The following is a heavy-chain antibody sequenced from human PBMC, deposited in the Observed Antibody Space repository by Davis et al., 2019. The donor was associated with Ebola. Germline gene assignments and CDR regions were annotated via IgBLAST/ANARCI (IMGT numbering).Heavy chain of an antibody. V-gene: IGHV3-23*01. D-gene: IGHD3-10*01. CDR2: LGLSADT. CDR3: AKVGGSGTY. J-gene: IGHJ4*02. Sequence: GESLKISCAASGFTFSSYSMNWVRQAPGKGLEWVSTLGLSADTYYADSVKGRFTISRDNSKDTLYLQMNSLRAEDTAVYYCAKVGGSGTYWGQGILVTVSS. CDR1: GFTFSSYS.